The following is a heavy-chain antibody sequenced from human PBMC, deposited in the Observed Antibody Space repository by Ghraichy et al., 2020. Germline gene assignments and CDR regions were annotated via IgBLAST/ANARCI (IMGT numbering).Heavy chain of an antibody. CDR3: ARNSLAAAGTHYWYFDL. Sequence: ASVKVSCKASGYSFSTFGVNWVRQAPGQGLEWVGWISPYNGDTLYAQTFQGRVTMTTDPSMATAYMELRSLKSDYTAVYYCARNSLAAAGTHYWYFDLWGRGTPVTVSS. J-gene: IGHJ2*01. CDR1: GYSFSTFG. D-gene: IGHD6-13*01. V-gene: IGHV1-18*01. CDR2: ISPYNGDT.